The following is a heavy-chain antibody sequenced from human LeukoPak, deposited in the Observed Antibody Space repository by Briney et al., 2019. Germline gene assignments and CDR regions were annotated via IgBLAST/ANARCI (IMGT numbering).Heavy chain of an antibody. CDR3: ASHLWFGEAWYFDY. J-gene: IGHJ4*02. Sequence: SETLSLTCAVYGGSFSGYYWSWIRQPPGKGLEWIGEINHSGSTNYNPSLKSRVTMSVDTSKNQFSLKLSSVTAADTAVYYCASHLWFGEAWYFDYWGQGTLVTVSS. V-gene: IGHV4-34*01. CDR1: GGSFSGYY. CDR2: INHSGST. D-gene: IGHD3-10*01.